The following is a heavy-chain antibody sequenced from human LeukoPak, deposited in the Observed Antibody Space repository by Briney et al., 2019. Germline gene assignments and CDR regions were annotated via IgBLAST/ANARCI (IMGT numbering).Heavy chain of an antibody. Sequence: SETLSLTCTVSGGSISSSSYYWGWIRQPPGKGLEWIGSIYYSGSTYYNPSLKSRVTISVDTSKNQFSLKLSSVTAADTAVYYCASDAWNVGSYWGQGTLVTVSS. J-gene: IGHJ4*02. V-gene: IGHV4-39*01. CDR3: ASDAWNVGSY. CDR2: IYYSGST. CDR1: GGSISSSSYY. D-gene: IGHD1-1*01.